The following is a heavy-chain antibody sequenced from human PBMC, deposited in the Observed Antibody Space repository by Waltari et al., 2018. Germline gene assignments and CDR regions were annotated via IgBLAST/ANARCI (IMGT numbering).Heavy chain of an antibody. Sequence: QMQLVQSGPEVKKPGTSVKVSCKASGFTFISSVMQWVRQARGQRLEWIGWIVVGTGNTNYAQTFQDRVTFTRDMSTSTAYMELSSLRSEDTAVYYCAASYYDSSGYNRYYYYMDVWGKGTTVTVSS. CDR2: IVVGTGNT. CDR3: AASYYDSSGYNRYYYYMDV. V-gene: IGHV1-58*02. CDR1: GFTFISSV. D-gene: IGHD3-22*01. J-gene: IGHJ6*03.